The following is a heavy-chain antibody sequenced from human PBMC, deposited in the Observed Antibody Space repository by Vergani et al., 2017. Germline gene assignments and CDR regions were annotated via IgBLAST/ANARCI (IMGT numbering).Heavy chain of an antibody. Sequence: QVQLVQSGAEVKKPGASVKVSCKASGYTFTSYYMHWVRQSPGQGLEWMGIINPSGGSTSYAQKFQGRVTMTRDTSTCTVYMELSSLRSEDTAVYYCARRTLGYCSGGSCYFDYWGQGTLVTVSS. CDR2: INPSGGST. CDR3: ARRTLGYCSGGSCYFDY. V-gene: IGHV1-46*01. D-gene: IGHD2-15*01. J-gene: IGHJ4*02. CDR1: GYTFTSYY.